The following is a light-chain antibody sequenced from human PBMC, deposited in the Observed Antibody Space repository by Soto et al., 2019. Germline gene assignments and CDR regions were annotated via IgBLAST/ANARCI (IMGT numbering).Light chain of an antibody. CDR3: QQYDSSSLRT. CDR2: KAS. J-gene: IGKJ1*01. CDR1: QTITTS. V-gene: IGKV1-5*03. Sequence: DIQMTQSPSTLSASVGDRVTITCRASQTITTSLAWYQQKPGKAPKLLIYKASSLESGVPSRFSGSVSGTEFTLTISSLQPDDFATYYCQQYDSSSLRTFGQGTRVEI.